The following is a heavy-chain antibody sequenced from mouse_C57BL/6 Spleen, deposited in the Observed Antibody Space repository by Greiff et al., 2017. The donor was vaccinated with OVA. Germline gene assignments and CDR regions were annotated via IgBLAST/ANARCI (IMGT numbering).Heavy chain of an antibody. CDR1: GFSLTSYG. V-gene: IGHV2-2*01. Sequence: VKLQESGPGLVQPSQSLSITCTVSGFSLTSYGVHWVSQSPGQGLEWLGVIWSGGSTDYHAAFISRLSISTDNSKSQVFFKMNSLQADDTAIYYCARIYDGPFYYAMDYWGQGTSVTVSS. D-gene: IGHD2-3*01. CDR3: ARIYDGPFYYAMDY. J-gene: IGHJ4*01. CDR2: IWSGGST.